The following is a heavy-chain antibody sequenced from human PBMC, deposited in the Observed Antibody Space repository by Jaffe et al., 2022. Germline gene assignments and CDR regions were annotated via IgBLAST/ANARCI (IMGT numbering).Heavy chain of an antibody. CDR2: VHYSGRT. V-gene: IGHV4-59*01. CDR3: ARNLRETTTSIDTFDI. J-gene: IGHJ3*02. CDR1: GGSLNSLY. Sequence: QVQLQESGPGLVKPSETLSLTCTVSGGSLNSLYWSWIRQPPGKGLEWIGYVHYSGRTSYNPSLKSRVTISVDTSKSQFSLRLSSVTAADTAVYYCARNLRETTTSIDTFDIWGRGTMVTVSS. D-gene: IGHD4-17*01.